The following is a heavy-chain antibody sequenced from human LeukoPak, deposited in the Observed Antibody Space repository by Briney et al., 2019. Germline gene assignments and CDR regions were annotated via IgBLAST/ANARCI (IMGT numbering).Heavy chain of an antibody. CDR3: ARLGGNGYCSSTSCYTNWFDP. CDR2: IYTSGST. V-gene: IGHV4-4*07. J-gene: IGHJ5*01. D-gene: IGHD2-2*02. CDR1: GGSINNYY. Sequence: SDTLSLTCTVSGGSINNYYWSWIRQPDGKGLEWIGRIYTSGSTNYNPSLKSRVTMSVDTSKNQFSLKLMSVTAADTAVYYCARLGGNGYCSSTSCYTNWFDPWGQGTLVTVSS.